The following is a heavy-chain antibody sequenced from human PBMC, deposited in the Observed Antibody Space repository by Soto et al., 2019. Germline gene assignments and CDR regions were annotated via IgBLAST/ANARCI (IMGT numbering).Heavy chain of an antibody. CDR1: GGSISSYY. CDR3: ARGVGATLVTFDY. V-gene: IGHV4-59*08. CDR2: IYYSGST. J-gene: IGHJ4*02. Sequence: QVQLQELGPGLVKPSETLSLTCTVSGGSISSYYWSWIRQPPGKGLEWIGYIYYSGSTNYNPSLKSRVTISVDTSKNQFSLKLSSVTAADTAVYYCARGVGATLVTFDYWGQGTLVTVSS. D-gene: IGHD1-26*01.